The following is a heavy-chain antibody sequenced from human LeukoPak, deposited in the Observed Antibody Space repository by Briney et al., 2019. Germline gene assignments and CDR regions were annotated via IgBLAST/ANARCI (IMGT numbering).Heavy chain of an antibody. V-gene: IGHV3-7*01. CDR2: MKRDGSEI. J-gene: IGHJ4*02. Sequence: GGSLRLSCSASGFTFSTYWMSWVRQAPGKGLEWVANMKRDGSEIYYVDSVRGRFTISRDNARNSLYLQMNSLRAEDTAVYYCARDHRVAGATGSSDYWGQGTLVTVSS. D-gene: IGHD1-26*01. CDR1: GFTFSTYW. CDR3: ARDHRVAGATGSSDY.